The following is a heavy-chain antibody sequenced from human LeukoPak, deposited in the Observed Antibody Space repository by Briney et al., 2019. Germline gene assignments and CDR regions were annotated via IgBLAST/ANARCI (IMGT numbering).Heavy chain of an antibody. J-gene: IGHJ1*01. CDR1: GGSISSGDYY. CDR3: ARGGCSSTSCYGGEYFQH. CDR2: IYYSGST. D-gene: IGHD2-2*01. Sequence: SETLSLTCTVSGGSISSGDYYWSWIRQPPGKGLEWIGYIYYSGSTYYNPSLKSRVTISVDTSKNQFSLKLSSVTAADTAVFYCARGGCSSTSCYGGEYFQHWGQGTLVTVSS. V-gene: IGHV4-30-4*08.